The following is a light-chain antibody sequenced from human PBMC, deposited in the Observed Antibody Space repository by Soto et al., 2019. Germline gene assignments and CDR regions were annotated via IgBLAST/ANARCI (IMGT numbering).Light chain of an antibody. CDR3: QQYGRSPPNT. CDR1: QSISGW. J-gene: IGKJ5*01. CDR2: DAS. Sequence: DIQMTQSPSTLSASVGYRFTMTCRASQSISGWLAWYQQKPGKAPKLLIYDASSLESGAPSGFSGSGSGTDLTLTISRLEPEDSAVYYCQQYGRSPPNTFGQGTRLEIK. V-gene: IGKV1-5*01.